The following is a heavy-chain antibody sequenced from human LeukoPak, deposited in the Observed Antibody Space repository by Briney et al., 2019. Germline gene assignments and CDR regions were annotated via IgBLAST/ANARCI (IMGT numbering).Heavy chain of an antibody. CDR1: GLSVSDNY. J-gene: IGHJ5*02. V-gene: IGHV3-53*01. CDR3: ATHDWFNP. CDR2: IYDGGST. Sequence: GGPLRLSCAVSGLSVSDNYVSWGRQAPGKGLEWVSVIYDGGSTYFADSVKGRFTISRDNSKNTVYLQMKNLRAEDTAVYYCATHDWFNPWGQGTLVSVSS.